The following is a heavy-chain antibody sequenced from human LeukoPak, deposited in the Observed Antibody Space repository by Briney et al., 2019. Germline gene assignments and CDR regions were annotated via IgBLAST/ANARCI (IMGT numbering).Heavy chain of an antibody. CDR3: AKDGGYSSGWDFDY. Sequence: GGSLRLSCAASGFTFSSYGMHWVRQAPGKGLEWVAVISYDGSNKYYADSVKGRFTISRDNSKNTLYLQMNSLRAEDTAVYYCAKDGGYSSGWDFDYWGQGTLATVSS. CDR2: ISYDGSNK. J-gene: IGHJ4*02. CDR1: GFTFSSYG. D-gene: IGHD6-19*01. V-gene: IGHV3-30*18.